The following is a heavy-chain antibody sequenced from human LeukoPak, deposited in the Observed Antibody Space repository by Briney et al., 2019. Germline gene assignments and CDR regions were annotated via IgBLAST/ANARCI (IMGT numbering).Heavy chain of an antibody. CDR3: AREGPSGRFYP. CDR1: GDSVSRNTAP. J-gene: IGHJ5*02. CDR2: TYYRSKWYN. V-gene: IGHV6-1*01. Sequence: SQTVSLTCAICGDSVSRNTAPWKWIRQSPSRGLEWLGRTYYRSKWYNDYALSVKSRIIINPETSKNQFSLQLNTVIPEDTAVYYCAREGPSGRFYPWGQGTLVSVSS. D-gene: IGHD6-25*01.